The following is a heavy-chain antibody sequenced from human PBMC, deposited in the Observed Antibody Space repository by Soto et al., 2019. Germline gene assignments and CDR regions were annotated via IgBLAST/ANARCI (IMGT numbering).Heavy chain of an antibody. J-gene: IGHJ6*02. V-gene: IGHV4-31*03. D-gene: IGHD3-10*01. CDR2: IYATGST. Sequence: QVQLQESGPGLVKPSQTLSLTCTVSGGSISSGGYYWSWVRQHPGKGLEWIGYIYATGSTYYNPSLQSRLTVSIDASKNHFSLKLTSMTVADTAVYYCARGFAEYFLDGNCFAMDVWGQGTTVTVS. CDR1: GGSISSGGYY. CDR3: ARGFAEYFLDGNCFAMDV.